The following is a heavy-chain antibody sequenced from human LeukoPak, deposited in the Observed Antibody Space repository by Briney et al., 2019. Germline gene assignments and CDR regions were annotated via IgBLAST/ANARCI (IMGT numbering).Heavy chain of an antibody. J-gene: IGHJ3*02. V-gene: IGHV4-59*01. CDR3: AEGRHDAFDI. CDR1: GGSIGSYY. Sequence: SETLSLTCTVSGGSIGSYYWSWIRQPRGKGLEWIGYIYYSGSTNYNPSLKSRVTISVDTSKNQFSLKLSSVTAADTAVYYCAEGRHDAFDIWGQGTMVTVSS. CDR2: IYYSGST.